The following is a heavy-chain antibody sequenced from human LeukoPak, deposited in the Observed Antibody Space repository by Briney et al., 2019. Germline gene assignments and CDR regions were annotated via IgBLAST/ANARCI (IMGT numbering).Heavy chain of an antibody. CDR2: IYYSGST. Sequence: PSETLSLTCTVSGGSISSYYWSWIRQPPGKGLEWIGYIYYSGSTNSKPSLKSRVTITVDTSKNQFSLKLSSVTAADTAVYYCARSMGKYFDYWGQGTLVTVSS. CDR3: ARSMGKYFDY. D-gene: IGHD7-27*01. J-gene: IGHJ4*02. CDR1: GGSISSYY. V-gene: IGHV4-59*08.